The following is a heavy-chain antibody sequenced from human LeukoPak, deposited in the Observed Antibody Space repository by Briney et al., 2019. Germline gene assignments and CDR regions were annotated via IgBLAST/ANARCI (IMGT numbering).Heavy chain of an antibody. Sequence: GESLRISCHASGYNITPNLITLLREMHGRGLEWRGRIDPSDSYTTYNASFQGHVTISTDKSISTAYLQWSSLKASDTAVYYCARRTCSGGSCGWLDPWGQGTMVTVSS. V-gene: IGHV5-10-1*01. J-gene: IGHJ5*02. CDR2: IDPSDSYT. D-gene: IGHD2-15*01. CDR3: ARRTCSGGSCGWLDP. CDR1: GYNITPNL.